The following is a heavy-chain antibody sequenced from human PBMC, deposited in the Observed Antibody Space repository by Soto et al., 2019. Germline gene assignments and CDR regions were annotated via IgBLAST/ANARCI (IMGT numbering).Heavy chain of an antibody. Sequence: TSETLSLTCAVYGGSFSGYYWSWIRQPPGKGLEWIGEINHSGSTNYNPSLKSRVTISVDTSKNQFSLKLRSVTAADTAVYYCARGKIIGPWGQGALVTVSS. V-gene: IGHV4-34*01. D-gene: IGHD3-3*01. CDR1: GGSFSGYY. J-gene: IGHJ5*02. CDR3: ARGKIIGP. CDR2: INHSGST.